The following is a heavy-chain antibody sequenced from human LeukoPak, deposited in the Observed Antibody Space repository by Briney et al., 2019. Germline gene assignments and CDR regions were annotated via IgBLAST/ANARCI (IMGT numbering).Heavy chain of an antibody. Sequence: PSETLSLTCTVSGGSISSSGYYWSWIRQHPGKGLEWIGYIYYSGSTYYNPSLKSRVTISVDTSKNQFSLKLSSVTAADTAVYYCARGRNWDKYEFDYWGQGTLVTVSS. V-gene: IGHV4-31*03. D-gene: IGHD7-27*01. CDR1: GGSISSSGYY. J-gene: IGHJ4*02. CDR2: IYYSGST. CDR3: ARGRNWDKYEFDY.